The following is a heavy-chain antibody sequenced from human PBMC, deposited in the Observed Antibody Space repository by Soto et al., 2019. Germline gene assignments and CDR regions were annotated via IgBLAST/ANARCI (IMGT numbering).Heavy chain of an antibody. Sequence: PGGSLRLSCAASGFTFSSYGMHWVRQAPGKGLEWVAVIWYDGSNKYYADSVKGRFTISRDNSKNTLYLQMNSLRAEDTAVYYCARDGSIAARPDLYYYYGMDVWGQGTTVTVSS. D-gene: IGHD6-6*01. CDR3: ARDGSIAARPDLYYYYGMDV. CDR2: IWYDGSNK. J-gene: IGHJ6*02. CDR1: GFTFSSYG. V-gene: IGHV3-33*01.